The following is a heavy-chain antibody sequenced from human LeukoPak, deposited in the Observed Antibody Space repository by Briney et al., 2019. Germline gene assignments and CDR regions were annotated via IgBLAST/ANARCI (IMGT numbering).Heavy chain of an antibody. CDR3: ARDYSSGVWYFDL. D-gene: IGHD6-25*01. J-gene: IGHJ2*01. Sequence: SETLSLTCAVSGYSISSGYYWGWIRQPPGKGLEWIGSIYHSGSTYYNPSLKSRVTISVDTSKNQFSLKLSSVTAADTAVYYRARDYSSGVWYFDLWGRGTLVTVSS. CDR2: IYHSGST. V-gene: IGHV4-38-2*02. CDR1: GYSISSGYY.